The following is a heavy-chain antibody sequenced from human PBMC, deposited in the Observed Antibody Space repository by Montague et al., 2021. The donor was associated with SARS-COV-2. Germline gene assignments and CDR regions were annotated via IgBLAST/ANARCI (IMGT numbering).Heavy chain of an antibody. D-gene: IGHD3-3*01. CDR3: ARQLAGFWSGYFDY. V-gene: IGHV4-4*02. Sequence: SETLSLTCAVSGGSISSSNWWSWVRQPPGKGLEWIGEIYHSGSTNYNPSLKSRVTISVDTSKNQFSLKLSSVTAADTAVYYCARQLAGFWSGYFDYWGQGTLVTVSS. J-gene: IGHJ4*02. CDR2: IYHSGST. CDR1: GGSISSSNW.